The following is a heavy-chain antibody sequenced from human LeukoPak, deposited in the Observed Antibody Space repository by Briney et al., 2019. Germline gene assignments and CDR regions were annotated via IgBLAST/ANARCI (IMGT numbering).Heavy chain of an antibody. CDR3: AKDSPTIRGSSWLHYFDN. Sequence: QAGGSLRLSCAASGFTFSSYGMTWVRQAPGKGLEWVSAISGSGESTYNAGSVQGRFTISRDNSKNTVYLQMSSLRAEDTAVYYCAKDSPTIRGSSWLHYFDNWGQGTLVTVSS. J-gene: IGHJ4*02. V-gene: IGHV3-23*01. D-gene: IGHD6-13*01. CDR1: GFTFSSYG. CDR2: ISGSGEST.